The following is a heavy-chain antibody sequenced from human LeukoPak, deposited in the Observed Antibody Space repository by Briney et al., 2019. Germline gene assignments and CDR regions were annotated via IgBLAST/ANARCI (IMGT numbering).Heavy chain of an antibody. V-gene: IGHV1-46*01. CDR2: INPSGGST. D-gene: IGHD2-2*02. CDR3: ARGYCSSTSCYKASDY. Sequence: ASVKVSCKASGYTFSSYYMHWVRQAPGQGLEWMGIINPSGGSTSYAQKFQGRVTMTRDTSTNTVYMELSSLRSEDTAVYYCARGYCSSTSCYKASDYWGQGTLVTVSS. CDR1: GYTFSSYY. J-gene: IGHJ4*02.